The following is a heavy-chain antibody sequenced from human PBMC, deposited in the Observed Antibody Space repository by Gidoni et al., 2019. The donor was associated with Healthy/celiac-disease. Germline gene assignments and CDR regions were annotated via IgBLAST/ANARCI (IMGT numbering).Heavy chain of an antibody. CDR3: TTLLWFGELALLDV. V-gene: IGHV3-15*01. D-gene: IGHD3-10*01. CDR1: GFTFSNAW. Sequence: EVQLVESGGGLVKPGGSLRLSCAASGFTFSNAWMSWVRQAPGKGLEWVGRIKSKTDGGTTDYAAPVKGRFTISRDDSKNTLYLQMNSLKTEDTAVYYCTTLLWFGELALLDVWGQGTTVTVSS. J-gene: IGHJ6*02. CDR2: IKSKTDGGTT.